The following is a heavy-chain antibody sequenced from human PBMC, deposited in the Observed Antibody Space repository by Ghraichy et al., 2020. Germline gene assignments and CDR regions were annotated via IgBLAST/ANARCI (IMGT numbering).Heavy chain of an antibody. CDR1: GFTFDDYA. D-gene: IGHD2-2*01. Sequence: GGSLRLSCAASGFTFDDYAMHWVRQAPGKGLEWVSGISWNSGSIGYADSVKGRFTISRDNAKNSLYLQMNSLRAEDTALYYCAKDMSACSSNSFYVHYYYGMDVWGQGTTVTVSS. J-gene: IGHJ6*02. CDR2: ISWNSGSI. CDR3: AKDMSACSSNSFYVHYYYGMDV. V-gene: IGHV3-9*01.